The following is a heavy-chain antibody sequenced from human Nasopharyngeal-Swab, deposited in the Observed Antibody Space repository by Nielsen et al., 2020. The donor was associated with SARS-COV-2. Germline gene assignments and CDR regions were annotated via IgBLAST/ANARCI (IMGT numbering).Heavy chain of an antibody. Sequence: GESLKISCAASGFTFSSYAMSWVRQAPGKGLEWVSVIYSSGSSTYYADSVKGRFTISRDNSKNTLYLQMNSLRAEDTAVYYCAKEGSSYYYYYGMDVWGQGTTVTVSS. CDR3: AKEGSSYYYYYGMDV. J-gene: IGHJ6*02. CDR2: IYSSGSST. V-gene: IGHV3-23*03. CDR1: GFTFSSYA. D-gene: IGHD2-2*01.